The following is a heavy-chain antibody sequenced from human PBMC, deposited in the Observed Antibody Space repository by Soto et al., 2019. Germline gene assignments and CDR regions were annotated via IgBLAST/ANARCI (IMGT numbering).Heavy chain of an antibody. D-gene: IGHD5-18*01. J-gene: IGHJ3*02. Sequence: QVQLVQSGGEVKKPGASVKVSCKASGYTFSNYAISWVRQAPGRGLEWMGWISGYTGKTNYAQKLQGRVTMTTDTSTSTAYMELRSLRSDDTAVYYCARDRGYSYGIDIWGQGTMVTVSS. CDR2: ISGYTGKT. V-gene: IGHV1-18*04. CDR3: ARDRGYSYGIDI. CDR1: GYTFSNYA.